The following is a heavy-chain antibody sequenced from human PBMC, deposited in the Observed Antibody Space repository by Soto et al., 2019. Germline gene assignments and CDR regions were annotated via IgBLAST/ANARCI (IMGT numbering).Heavy chain of an antibody. J-gene: IGHJ5*02. Sequence: SVKVSCKASGGTFSSYAISWVRQAPGQGLEWMGGIIPIFGTANYAQKFQGRVTITADESTSTAYMELSSLRSEDTAVYYCARGKSTIFGVVRAPGNWFDPWGQGTLVTVSS. CDR3: ARGKSTIFGVVRAPGNWFDP. V-gene: IGHV1-69*13. CDR2: IIPIFGTA. CDR1: GGTFSSYA. D-gene: IGHD3-3*01.